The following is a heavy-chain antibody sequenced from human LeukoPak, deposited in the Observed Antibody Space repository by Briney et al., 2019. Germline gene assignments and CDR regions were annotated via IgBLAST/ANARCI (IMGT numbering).Heavy chain of an antibody. CDR1: GYTFTGYY. CDR3: ASLANYYGSGSYWRYWFDP. J-gene: IGHJ5*02. D-gene: IGHD3-10*01. CDR2: INPNSGGT. Sequence: ASVKVSCKASGYTFTGYYMHWVRQAPGQGLEWMGWINPNSGGTNYAQKFQGRVTMTRDTSTSTAYMELRSLRSDDTAVYYCASLANYYGSGSYWRYWFDPWGQGTLVTVSS. V-gene: IGHV1-2*02.